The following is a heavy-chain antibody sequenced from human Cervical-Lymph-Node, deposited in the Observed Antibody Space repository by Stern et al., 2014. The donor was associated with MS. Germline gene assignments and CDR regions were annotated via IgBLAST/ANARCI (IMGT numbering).Heavy chain of an antibody. CDR2: ILPGLGTT. Sequence: QVQLVPSGDEVKKPGSSVKVSFKASRDTFSHYAFSWVRQAPEHGLERMGGILPGLGTTSYAQKFQGRITISADTSTNTLYMELNSLRSEDTAVYFCARDQGDYGSGSEDSWFDPWGQGTLVTVSS. J-gene: IGHJ5*02. CDR3: ARDQGDYGSGSEDSWFDP. D-gene: IGHD3-10*01. CDR1: RDTFSHYA. V-gene: IGHV1-69*06.